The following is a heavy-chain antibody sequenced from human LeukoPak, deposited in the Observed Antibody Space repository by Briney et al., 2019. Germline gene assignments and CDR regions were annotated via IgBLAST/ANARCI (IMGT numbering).Heavy chain of an antibody. D-gene: IGHD6-13*01. CDR3: ARDIPSSWYYFDY. Sequence: SQTLSLTSAISGDSVSSNSAAWNWIRQSPSRGREWLGRTYYRSKWYNDYAGSVKSRITINPDTSKNQFSLHLDSLTPEDTAVYYCARDIPSSWYYFDYWGQGTLVTVSS. J-gene: IGHJ4*02. CDR2: TYYRSKWYN. CDR1: GDSVSSNSAA. V-gene: IGHV6-1*01.